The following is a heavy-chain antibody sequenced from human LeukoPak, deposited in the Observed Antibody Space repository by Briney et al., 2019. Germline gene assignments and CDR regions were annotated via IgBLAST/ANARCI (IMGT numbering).Heavy chain of an antibody. Sequence: GGSLRLSCAASGFTFSSYEMNWVRQAPGKGLEWVSYISSSGSTIYYADSVKGRFTISRDNAKNSLYLQMNSLRAEDTAVYYCARGLMVRGVIRDGFDYWGQGTLVTVSS. D-gene: IGHD3-10*01. CDR1: GFTFSSYE. CDR2: ISSSGSTI. V-gene: IGHV3-48*03. J-gene: IGHJ4*02. CDR3: ARGLMVRGVIRDGFDY.